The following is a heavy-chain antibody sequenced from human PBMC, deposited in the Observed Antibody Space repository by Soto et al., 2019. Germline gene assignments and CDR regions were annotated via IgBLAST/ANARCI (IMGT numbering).Heavy chain of an antibody. CDR2: IYYSGST. CDR3: ARGRGDGSSSWYDWFDP. CDR1: GGSISSGDYY. Sequence: PSETLSLTCTVSGGSISSGDYYWSWIRQPPGKGLEWIGYIYYSGSTYYNPSLKSRVTTSVDTSKNHFSLKLSSVTAADTAVYYCARGRGDGSSSWYDWFDPWGQGTLVTVSS. V-gene: IGHV4-30-4*01. D-gene: IGHD6-13*01. J-gene: IGHJ5*02.